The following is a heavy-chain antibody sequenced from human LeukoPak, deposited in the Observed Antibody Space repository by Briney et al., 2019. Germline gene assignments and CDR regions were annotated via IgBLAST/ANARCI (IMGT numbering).Heavy chain of an antibody. J-gene: IGHJ4*02. V-gene: IGHV1-69*08. CDR2: VIPILGTP. D-gene: IGHD3-16*01. CDR1: GDTFSTYT. CDR3: ARVERGGVLVV. Sequence: GASVKVSCKASGDTFSTYTVTWVRQAPGQGLEWMGGVIPILGTPNYAQKFQGRVTITADKSTTTASIDLRSLRSDDTAVYYCARVERGGVLVVWGPGTLVIVSS.